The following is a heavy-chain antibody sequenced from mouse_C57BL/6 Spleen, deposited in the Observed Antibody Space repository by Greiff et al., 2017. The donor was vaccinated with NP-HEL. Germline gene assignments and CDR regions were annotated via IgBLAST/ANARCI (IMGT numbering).Heavy chain of an antibody. CDR1: GFTFSSYG. CDR3: ARSIYDYAENWFAY. CDR2: ISSGGSYT. D-gene: IGHD2-4*01. J-gene: IGHJ3*01. Sequence: EVQLVESGGDLVKPGGSLKLSCAASGFTFSSYGMSWVRQTPDKRLEWVATISSGGSYTYYPDSVKGRFTISRDNAKNTLYLQMSSLKSEDTAMYYCARSIYDYAENWFAYWGQGTLVTVSA. V-gene: IGHV5-6*01.